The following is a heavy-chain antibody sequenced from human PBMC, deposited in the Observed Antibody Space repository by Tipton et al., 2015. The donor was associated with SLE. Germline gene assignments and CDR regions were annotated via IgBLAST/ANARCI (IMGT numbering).Heavy chain of an antibody. CDR3: AKAAKVSTSIWYFDL. Sequence: GSLRLSCAASGFTFSSYALSWVRQAPGKGLEWVSGISAGGGSTFYADSVKGRFTISRDNSKNTLYLQMNSLAAEDTAIYYCAKAAKVSTSIWYFDLWGRGTLVTVSS. CDR2: ISAGGGST. V-gene: IGHV3-23*01. D-gene: IGHD5/OR15-5a*01. J-gene: IGHJ2*01. CDR1: GFTFSSYA.